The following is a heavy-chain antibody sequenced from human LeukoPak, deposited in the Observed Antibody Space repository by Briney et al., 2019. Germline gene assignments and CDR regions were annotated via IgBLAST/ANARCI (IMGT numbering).Heavy chain of an antibody. CDR1: GFTVSSNY. Sequence: GGSLRLSCAASGFTVSSNYMSWVRQAPGKGLEWVSVIYSGGSTYYADSVKGRFTISRDNSKNTLYLQMNSLRAEDTAVYYCAKDTYPGIAAAGTFTRWGQGTLVTASS. J-gene: IGHJ4*02. CDR3: AKDTYPGIAAAGTFTR. CDR2: IYSGGST. D-gene: IGHD6-13*01. V-gene: IGHV3-53*01.